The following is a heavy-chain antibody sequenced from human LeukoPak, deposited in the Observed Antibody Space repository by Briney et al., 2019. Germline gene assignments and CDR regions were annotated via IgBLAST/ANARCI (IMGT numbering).Heavy chain of an antibody. D-gene: IGHD4-17*01. V-gene: IGHV4-39*07. J-gene: IGHJ2*01. CDR3: AGTTVTITGAGYFDL. CDR2: IYYSGST. CDR1: GGSISSSSYY. Sequence: SETLSLTCTVSGGSISSSSYYWGWIRQPPGKGLEWIGSIYYSGSTYYNPSLKSRVTISVDTSKNQFSLKLSSVTAADTAVYYCAGTTVTITGAGYFDLWGRGTLVTVSS.